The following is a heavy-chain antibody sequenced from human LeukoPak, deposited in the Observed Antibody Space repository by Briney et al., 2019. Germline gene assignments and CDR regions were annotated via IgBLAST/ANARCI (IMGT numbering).Heavy chain of an antibody. Sequence: GGSLRLSCAASGFTFSSYRMNWVRQAPGQGLEWVSSISSSSSYIYYADSVKGRVTISRDNAKNSLYLQMNSLRAEDTAVYYCGRGLGWQNKGDLDYWGQGTLVTVSS. CDR2: ISSSSSYI. CDR3: GRGLGWQNKGDLDY. D-gene: IGHD3-16*01. V-gene: IGHV3-21*01. J-gene: IGHJ4*02. CDR1: GFTFSSYR.